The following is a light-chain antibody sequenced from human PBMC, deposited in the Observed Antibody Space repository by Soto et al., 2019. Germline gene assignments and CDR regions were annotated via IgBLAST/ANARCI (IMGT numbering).Light chain of an antibody. Sequence: DIQMTQSPSSLSASVGDRVTITCRASQGITNYLAWYQQKPGKVPKLLIYAASTLQSGIPSRFSGGGSGTDFALTISSLQAEDVATDYCQKSNSAPSGFTFGPGTKVDIK. CDR3: QKSNSAPSGFT. J-gene: IGKJ3*01. CDR2: AAS. V-gene: IGKV1-27*01. CDR1: QGITNY.